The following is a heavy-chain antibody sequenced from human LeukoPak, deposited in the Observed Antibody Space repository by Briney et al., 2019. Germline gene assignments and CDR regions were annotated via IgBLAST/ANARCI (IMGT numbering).Heavy chain of an antibody. D-gene: IGHD1-26*01. CDR1: GFTFSSYG. CDR2: ISYDGSNK. V-gene: IGHV3-30*18. CDR3: AKKKSGTYPFDY. J-gene: IGHJ4*02. Sequence: GGSLRLSCAASGFTFSSYGMHWVRQAPGKGLEWVAVISYDGSNKYYADSVKGRFTISRDNSKNTLYLQMNSLRAEDTAVYYCAKKKSGTYPFDYWGQGTLVTVSS.